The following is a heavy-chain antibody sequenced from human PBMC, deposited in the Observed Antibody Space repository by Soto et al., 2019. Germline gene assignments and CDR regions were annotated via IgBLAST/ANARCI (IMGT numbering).Heavy chain of an antibody. CDR1: GGSISSSNW. D-gene: IGHD3-10*01. J-gene: IGHJ5*02. Sequence: SETLSLTCAVSGGSISSSNWWSWVRQPPGKGLEWIGEIYHSGSTNYNPSLKSRVTISVDKSKNQFSLKLSSVTAADTAVYYCARAQFYSGSGNYHNLMFDPWGQGTQVTVSS. V-gene: IGHV4-4*02. CDR3: ARAQFYSGSGNYHNLMFDP. CDR2: IYHSGST.